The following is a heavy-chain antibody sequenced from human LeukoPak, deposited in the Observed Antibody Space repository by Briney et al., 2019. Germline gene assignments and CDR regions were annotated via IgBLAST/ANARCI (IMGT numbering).Heavy chain of an antibody. Sequence: GGSLRLSFAASGFTFSTYAMHWVRQAPGKGRECVVAITSDGSKKYYADTVQRRLTLSQDNSKRSLYLQMTSLTPEDTAVYYCARTALRYYGSGSFSLDVFDIWGQGTMVTVSS. CDR1: GFTFSTYA. V-gene: IGHV3-30-3*01. CDR3: ARTALRYYGSGSFSLDVFDI. J-gene: IGHJ3*02. D-gene: IGHD3-10*01. CDR2: ITSDGSKK.